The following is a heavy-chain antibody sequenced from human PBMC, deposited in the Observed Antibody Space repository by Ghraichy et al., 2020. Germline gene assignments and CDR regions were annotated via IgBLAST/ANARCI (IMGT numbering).Heavy chain of an antibody. D-gene: IGHD6-19*01. CDR1: GGSISNYY. V-gene: IGHV4-59*01. CDR3: AREMEYSSGWDY. CDR2: IYYTGST. J-gene: IGHJ4*02. Sequence: SETLSLTCTVSGGSISNYYWSWIRQPPGKGLEWIGYIYYTGSTSYNPSLKSRVTISVDTSTNQFSLKLSSVTAADTAMYYCAREMEYSSGWDYWGQGTLVTVSS.